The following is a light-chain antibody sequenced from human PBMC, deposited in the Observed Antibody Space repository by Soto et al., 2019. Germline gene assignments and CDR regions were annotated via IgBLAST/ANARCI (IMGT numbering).Light chain of an antibody. CDR3: LLSYNGPYV. Sequence: QAVVTQEPSLTVSPGGTVTLTCGSSTGAVTNGHYPYWFQQKPGQAPRTLIYDTTNTHSWTPARFSGSLLGGKXPLTLSGAQPEDEAEYYCLLSYNGPYVFGTGTKATVL. V-gene: IGLV7-46*01. CDR1: TGAVTNGHY. CDR2: DTT. J-gene: IGLJ1*01.